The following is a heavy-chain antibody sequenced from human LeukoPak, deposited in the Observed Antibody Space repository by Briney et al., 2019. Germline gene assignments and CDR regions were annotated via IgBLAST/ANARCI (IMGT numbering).Heavy chain of an antibody. D-gene: IGHD1-26*01. Sequence: SQTLSHTCAISGDSVSSNSVVWNWIRQSPSRGLGWLGRTYYRSKWYNDYAVSVKSRITINPDTSKNQFSLQLNSVTPEDTAVYYCARGGRGDSGSHPGFDYWGQGTLVTVSS. CDR3: ARGGRGDSGSHPGFDY. CDR2: TYYRSKWYN. CDR1: GDSVSSNSVV. J-gene: IGHJ4*02. V-gene: IGHV6-1*01.